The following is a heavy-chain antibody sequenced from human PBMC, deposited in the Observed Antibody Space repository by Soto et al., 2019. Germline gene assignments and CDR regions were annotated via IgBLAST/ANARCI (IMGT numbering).Heavy chain of an antibody. V-gene: IGHV3-7*01. D-gene: IGHD3-3*01. Sequence: EVQLVESGGGWVQPGGSLRLSCAASGFTFSSYWMSWVRQAPGKGLEWVANIKQDGSEKYYVDSVKGRFTISRDNAKNSLYLQMNSLRAEDTAVYYCARDRYSYYDFWSGSLPYYYYGMDVWGQGTTVTVSS. CDR2: IKQDGSEK. CDR1: GFTFSSYW. CDR3: ARDRYSYYDFWSGSLPYYYYGMDV. J-gene: IGHJ6*02.